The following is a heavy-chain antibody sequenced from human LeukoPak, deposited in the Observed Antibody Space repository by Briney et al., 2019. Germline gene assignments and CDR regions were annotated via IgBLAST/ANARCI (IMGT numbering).Heavy chain of an antibody. CDR1: GYTFTGYY. V-gene: IGHV1-46*01. CDR3: ARGGAIKQWLVPSQREDDAFDI. CDR2: INPSGGST. J-gene: IGHJ3*02. Sequence: ASVKVSCKASGYTFTGYYMHWVRQAPGQGLEWMGIINPSGGSTSYAQKFQGRVTMTRDMSTSTVYMELSSLRSEDTAVYYCARGGAIKQWLVPSQREDDAFDIWGQGTMVTVSS. D-gene: IGHD6-19*01.